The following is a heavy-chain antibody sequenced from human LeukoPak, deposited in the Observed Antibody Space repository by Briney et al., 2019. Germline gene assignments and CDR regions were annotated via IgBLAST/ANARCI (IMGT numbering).Heavy chain of an antibody. Sequence: PGGSLRLSCAASGFTFSTYAMSWVRQAPGKGLEWVSIITSSGGSTNYADSVKGRFTISGDNSKNTLYLQMNSLKPDDTAVYYCATDVTGGAISFWGQGALVTVSS. CDR2: ITSSGGST. CDR3: ATDVTGGAISF. V-gene: IGHV3-23*01. CDR1: GFTFSTYA. D-gene: IGHD1-14*01. J-gene: IGHJ4*02.